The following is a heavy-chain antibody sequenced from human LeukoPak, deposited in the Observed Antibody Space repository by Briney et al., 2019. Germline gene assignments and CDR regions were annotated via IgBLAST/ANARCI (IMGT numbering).Heavy chain of an antibody. V-gene: IGHV4-61*02. Sequence: SQTLSLTCTVSGFSISSGSYYWSWIRQPAGKGLEWIGRIYTSGSTNYNPSRKSRVTISVDTSKNQFSLKLSSVTAADTAVYYCARDRYGGADYWGQGTLVTVSS. CDR1: GFSISSGSYY. CDR3: ARDRYGGADY. J-gene: IGHJ4*02. CDR2: IYTSGST. D-gene: IGHD2-21*01.